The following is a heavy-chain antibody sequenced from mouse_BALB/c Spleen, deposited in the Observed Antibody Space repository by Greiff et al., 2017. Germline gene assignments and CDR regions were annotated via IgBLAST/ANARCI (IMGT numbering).Heavy chain of an antibody. CDR3: NGGARATWFAY. D-gene: IGHD3-1*01. J-gene: IGHJ3*01. CDR1: GFNIKDYY. Sequence: EVQLQQSGAELVRSGASVKLSCTASGFNIKDYYMHWVKQRPEQGLEWIGWIDPENGDTEYAPKFQGKATMTADTSSNTAYLQLSSLTSEDTAVYYCNGGARATWFAYWGQGTLVTVSA. V-gene: IGHV14-4*02. CDR2: IDPENGDT.